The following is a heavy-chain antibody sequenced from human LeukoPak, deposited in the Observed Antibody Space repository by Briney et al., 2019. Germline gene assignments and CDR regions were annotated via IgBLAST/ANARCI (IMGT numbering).Heavy chain of an antibody. CDR3: ARRYYYDSSGYGY. V-gene: IGHV3-48*03. Sequence: PGGSLRLSCAASGFTFSRYEMNWVRQAPGKELEWVSYITSSGSPIFYADSVKGRFTISRDNAKNSLYLQMNSLRAEDTAVYYCARRYYYDSSGYGYWGQGTLVTVSS. D-gene: IGHD3-22*01. CDR2: ITSSGSPI. CDR1: GFTFSRYE. J-gene: IGHJ4*02.